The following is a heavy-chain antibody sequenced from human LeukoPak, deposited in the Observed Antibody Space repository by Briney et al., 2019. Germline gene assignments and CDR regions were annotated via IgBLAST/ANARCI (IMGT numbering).Heavy chain of an antibody. CDR1: GFTFSSYS. J-gene: IGHJ4*02. CDR3: AGFYCSSTSCYRPLDY. D-gene: IGHD2-2*01. V-gene: IGHV3-21*01. CDR2: ISSSSSYI. Sequence: AGGSLRLSCAASGFTFSSYSMNWVRQAPGKGLEWVSSISSSSSYIYYADSVKGRFTISRDNAKNSLYLQMNSLRAEDTAVYYCAGFYCSSTSCYRPLDYWGQGTLVTVSS.